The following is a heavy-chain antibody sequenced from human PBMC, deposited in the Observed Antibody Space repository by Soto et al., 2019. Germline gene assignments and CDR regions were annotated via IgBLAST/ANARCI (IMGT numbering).Heavy chain of an antibody. Sequence: GGSLRLSCAASGFTFSDYYMSWIRQTPGKGLEWVSYISSSGSTIYYADSVKGRFTISRDNAKNSLYLQMNSLRAEDTAVYYCARQFTSSSRDLDAFDIWGQGTMVTVSS. CDR3: ARQFTSSSRDLDAFDI. CDR2: ISSSGSTI. J-gene: IGHJ3*02. CDR1: GFTFSDYY. V-gene: IGHV3-11*01. D-gene: IGHD6-6*01.